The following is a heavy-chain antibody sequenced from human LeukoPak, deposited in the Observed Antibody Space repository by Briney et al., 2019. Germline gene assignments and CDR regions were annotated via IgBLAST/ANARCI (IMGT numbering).Heavy chain of an antibody. Sequence: GGSLRLSCAASGFIFSDYYMTWIRQAPGKELEWLSYISGSGSDTNYADSVKGRFTTSRDNAKNSLYLQMNSLRAEDTAVYYCARVGSIAAAGTPDYWGQGTLVTVSS. CDR2: ISGSGSDT. CDR1: GFIFSDYY. CDR3: ARVGSIAAAGTPDY. J-gene: IGHJ4*02. V-gene: IGHV3-11*06. D-gene: IGHD6-13*01.